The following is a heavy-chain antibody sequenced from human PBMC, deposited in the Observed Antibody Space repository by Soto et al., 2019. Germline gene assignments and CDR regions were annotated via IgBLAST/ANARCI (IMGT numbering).Heavy chain of an antibody. Sequence: SETLSLTCTVSRVSVSSRSYSWSWIRLPPGKGLEWIGYIHDSGSTTYNPSLKSRVTISVDTSKNQFSLRLNSVTSADTAVYYCARAKVVAYRYDTSGYYTTFDFWGQGALVTVSS. CDR1: RVSVSSRSYS. D-gene: IGHD3-22*01. CDR2: IHDSGST. CDR3: ARAKVVAYRYDTSGYYTTFDF. J-gene: IGHJ4*02. V-gene: IGHV4-61*01.